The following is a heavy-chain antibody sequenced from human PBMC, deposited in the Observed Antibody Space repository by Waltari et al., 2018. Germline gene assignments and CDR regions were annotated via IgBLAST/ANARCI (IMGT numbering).Heavy chain of an antibody. CDR3: ARDQYGESFYYAMNV. CDR2: ISSSGSTI. Sequence: EVQLVESGGGLIQPGRSLRLSCAASGFTFSSYEMNWVRQAPGKGLEWVSYISSSGSTIYYADSVKGRFTISRDNAKNTLYLQMDSLRAEDTAVYFCARDQYGESFYYAMNVWGQGTAVTVSS. J-gene: IGHJ6*02. D-gene: IGHD1-26*01. V-gene: IGHV3-48*03. CDR1: GFTFSSYE.